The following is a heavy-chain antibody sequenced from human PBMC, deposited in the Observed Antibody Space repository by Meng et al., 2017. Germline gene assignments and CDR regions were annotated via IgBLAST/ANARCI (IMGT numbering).Heavy chain of an antibody. V-gene: IGHV5-51*01. CDR2: IYPGDSHT. D-gene: IGHD6-13*01. J-gene: IGHJ4*02. CDR3: ARIQSARGYSSSLSHFDY. CDR1: GYSLTSYW. Sequence: GGSLRLSCKGSGYSLTSYWIGWVRQMPGKGLEWMGIIYPGDSHTIYSPSFQGQVTISADKSISTAYLQWGSLKASDTAMYYCARIQSARGYSSSLSHFDYWGQGTLVTVSS.